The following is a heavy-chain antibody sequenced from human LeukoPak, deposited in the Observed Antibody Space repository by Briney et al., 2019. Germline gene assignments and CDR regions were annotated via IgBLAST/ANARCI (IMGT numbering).Heavy chain of an antibody. Sequence: SGGSLRLSCAASGFTFSIYWMSWVRQAPGKGLEWIGEINHSGSTNYNPSLKSRVTISVDTSKNQFSLKLSSVTAADTAVYYCASRADSSGYYYFDYWGQGTLVTVSS. V-gene: IGHV4-34*01. CDR3: ASRADSSGYYYFDY. CDR2: INHSGST. J-gene: IGHJ4*02. CDR1: GFTFSIYW. D-gene: IGHD3-22*01.